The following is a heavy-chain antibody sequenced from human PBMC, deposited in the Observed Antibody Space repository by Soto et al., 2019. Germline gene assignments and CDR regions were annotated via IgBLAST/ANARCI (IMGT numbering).Heavy chain of an antibody. D-gene: IGHD2-2*01. CDR1: VESFSGYS. J-gene: IGHJ4*02. V-gene: IGHV4-34*02. Sequence: QVQSQQWGAGLLKPSETLSLTCGVFVESFSGYSWSRIRQPPGKGLEWIDKINCGGSTNYNPSLRNRVTISGDTSKNQFSLRLKSVSAADTAVSACARVQSGKKYGFLSLDYWGQGTLVTVSS. CDR3: ARVQSGKKYGFLSLDY. CDR2: INCGGST.